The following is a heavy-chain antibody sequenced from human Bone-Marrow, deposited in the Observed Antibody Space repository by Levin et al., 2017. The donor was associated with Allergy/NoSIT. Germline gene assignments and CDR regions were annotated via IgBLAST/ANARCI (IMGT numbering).Heavy chain of an antibody. Sequence: PGESLKISCKTSGYSFTTYWIGWVRQMPGKGLEWIGIIYPGDFDVTYSPSFQGQVTISADRSITTAYLQWSSLKASDTAMFYCARGIYSSAWEGSGFDTWGQGTLVTVSS. V-gene: IGHV5-51*01. CDR2: IYPGDFDV. CDR1: GYSFTTYW. CDR3: ARGIYSSAWEGSGFDT. D-gene: IGHD6-25*01. J-gene: IGHJ5*02.